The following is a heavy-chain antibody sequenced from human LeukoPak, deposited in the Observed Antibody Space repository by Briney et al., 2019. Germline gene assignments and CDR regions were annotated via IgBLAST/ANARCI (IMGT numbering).Heavy chain of an antibody. CDR3: SRGQKDPYGPEFDY. J-gene: IGHJ4*02. V-gene: IGHV3-49*04. CDR2: IRAKIHDGTT. Sequence: PGGSLRLSCTTSGFIIGDYNMNWVRQAPGKGLEWVGYIRAKIHDGTTDFAASVKGRFTISRDDSKSIAYLQMTSLKSEDTAVYYCSRGQKDPYGPEFDYWGPRTLVTVSS. CDR1: GFIIGDYN. D-gene: IGHD3-10*01.